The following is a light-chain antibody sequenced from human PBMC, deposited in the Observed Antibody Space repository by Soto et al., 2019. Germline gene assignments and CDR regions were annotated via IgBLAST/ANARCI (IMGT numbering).Light chain of an antibody. J-gene: IGKJ4*01. CDR1: QGISSF. CDR3: QQFNSYPLT. Sequence: DIQLTQSPSFLSASVGDRVTITCRASQGISSFLAWYQQKPGEAPKLLIYAASTLQGGVPSRFSGSGSGTEFTLTISSLQPEDFATYYCQQFNSYPLTFGGGTKVEIK. V-gene: IGKV1-9*01. CDR2: AAS.